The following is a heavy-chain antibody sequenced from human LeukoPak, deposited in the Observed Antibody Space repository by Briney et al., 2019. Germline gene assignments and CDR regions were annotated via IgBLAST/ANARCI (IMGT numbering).Heavy chain of an antibody. J-gene: IGHJ4*02. D-gene: IGHD6-19*01. CDR1: GGSLSTYY. CDR2: IYYTGST. V-gene: IGHV4-59*01. Sequence: SETLSLTCTVSGGSLSTYYWSWIRQPPGKGLEYIAYIYYTGSTDYNPSLKSRVSISVDTSKNQFSLELNSVTAADTAVYYCARGRYSGGWYDYWGQGTLVTVSS. CDR3: ARGRYSGGWYDY.